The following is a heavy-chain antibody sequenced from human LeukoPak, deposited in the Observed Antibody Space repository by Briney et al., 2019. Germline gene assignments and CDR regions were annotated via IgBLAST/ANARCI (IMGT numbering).Heavy chain of an antibody. D-gene: IGHD6-6*01. J-gene: IGHJ4*02. V-gene: IGHV1-46*01. CDR3: AKDRPGYSSPSPPPYFDY. Sequence: ASVTVSCKASGYTFTSYYMHWVRQAPGQGLEWMGIINPSGGSTSYAQKFQGRVTMTRDTSTSTVYMELSSLRSEDTAVYYCAKDRPGYSSPSPPPYFDYWGQGTLVTVSS. CDR1: GYTFTSYY. CDR2: INPSGGST.